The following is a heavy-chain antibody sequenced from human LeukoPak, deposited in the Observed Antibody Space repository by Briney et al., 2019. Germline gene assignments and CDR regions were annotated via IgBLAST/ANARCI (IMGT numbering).Heavy chain of an antibody. V-gene: IGHV4-59*01. J-gene: IGHJ4*02. D-gene: IGHD5-12*01. CDR2: IYYSGST. Sequence: PSETLSLTCTVSGGSISSYYWSWIRQPPGKGLEWIGYIYYSGSTNYNPSLKSRVTISVDTSKNQFSLKLSSVTAADTAVYYCAREGGYPRYFDYWGQGTLVTVSS. CDR1: GGSISSYY. CDR3: AREGGYPRYFDY.